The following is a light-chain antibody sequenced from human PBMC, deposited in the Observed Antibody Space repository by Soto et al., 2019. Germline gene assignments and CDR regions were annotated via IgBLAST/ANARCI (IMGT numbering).Light chain of an antibody. V-gene: IGKV3-11*01. J-gene: IGKJ4*01. Sequence: EIVLTQSPATLSLSPGERATLSCRASQSVSSYLAWYQQTPGQAPRLLIYDASNRATGIPARFSGSGSGTNFTLTISSLEPEDFAVYYWQQRSNWPPLTFGGGNKVEIK. CDR2: DAS. CDR3: QQRSNWPPLT. CDR1: QSVSSY.